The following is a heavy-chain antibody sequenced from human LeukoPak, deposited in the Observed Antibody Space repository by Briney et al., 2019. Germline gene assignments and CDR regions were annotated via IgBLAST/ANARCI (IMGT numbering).Heavy chain of an antibody. J-gene: IGHJ6*02. CDR3: ARTPYGSGTWDV. D-gene: IGHD3-10*01. CDR1: GYSFANYD. V-gene: IGHV1-8*03. Sequence: GASVKVPCKASGYSFANYDINWVRQATGQGLEWMGWMNPNSGNTGYAQKFQGRVTFTRNNPISTAYLELSSLTSEDTAVYYCARTPYGSGTWDVGGQGTPVTVSS. CDR2: MNPNSGNT.